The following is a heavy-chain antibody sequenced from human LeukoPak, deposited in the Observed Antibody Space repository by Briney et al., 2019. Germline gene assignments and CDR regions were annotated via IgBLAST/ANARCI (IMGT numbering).Heavy chain of an antibody. J-gene: IGHJ6*02. CDR2: MNPNSGNT. Sequence: ASVKVSCKASGYTFTSYDINWVRQATGQGLEWMGWMNPNSGNTGYAQKFQGRVTMTRNTSISTAYMELSSLRSEDTAVYYCARGGSPYCSSTSCYNASGYYYGMDVWGQGTTVTVSS. D-gene: IGHD2-2*02. V-gene: IGHV1-8*01. CDR1: GYTFTSYD. CDR3: ARGGSPYCSSTSCYNASGYYYGMDV.